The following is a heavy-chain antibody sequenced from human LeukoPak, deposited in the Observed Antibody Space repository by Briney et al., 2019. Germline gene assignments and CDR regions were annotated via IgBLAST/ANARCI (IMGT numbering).Heavy chain of an antibody. J-gene: IGHJ4*02. Sequence: GGSLRLSCAASGFTFSTYSMNWVRQAPGKGLEWVAVISYDGSNKYYADSVKGRFTISRDNSKNTLNLQMNSLRAEDTAVYYCARDRSLYKGLDYWGQGTLVTVSS. D-gene: IGHD3-16*02. V-gene: IGHV3-30*03. CDR2: ISYDGSNK. CDR1: GFTFSTYS. CDR3: ARDRSLYKGLDY.